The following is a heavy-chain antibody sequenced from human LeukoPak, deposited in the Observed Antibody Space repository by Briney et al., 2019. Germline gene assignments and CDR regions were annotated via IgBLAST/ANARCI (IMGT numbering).Heavy chain of an antibody. CDR3: TTYDDNAYYSDS. D-gene: IGHD3-16*01. CDR2: IKSKTYGGAA. CDR1: GFTFSSYS. Sequence: GGSLRLSCAASGFTFSSYSMNWVRQAPGKGLEWVGRIKSKTYGGAADYAAPVRGRFAISRDDSKNTVYLQMNSLQTDDTAVYYCTTYDDNAYYSDSWGQGTLVTVSS. V-gene: IGHV3-15*01. J-gene: IGHJ4*02.